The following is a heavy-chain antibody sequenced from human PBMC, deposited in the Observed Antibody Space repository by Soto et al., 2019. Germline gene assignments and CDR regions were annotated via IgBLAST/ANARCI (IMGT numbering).Heavy chain of an antibody. D-gene: IGHD6-19*01. CDR2: INPNSGGT. V-gene: IGHV1-2*04. CDR1: GYTFTGYY. CDR3: ARSITSSSGWVFDY. J-gene: IGHJ4*02. Sequence: ASVKVSCKASGYTFTGYYMHWVRQAPGQGLEWMGWINPNSGGTNYAQKFQGWVTMTRDTSISTAYMELSRLRSDDTAVYYCARSITSSSGWVFDYWGRGTLVTVSS.